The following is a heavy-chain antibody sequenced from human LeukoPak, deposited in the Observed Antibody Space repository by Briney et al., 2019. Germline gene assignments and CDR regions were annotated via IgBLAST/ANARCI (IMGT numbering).Heavy chain of an antibody. CDR2: ISGSGGST. CDR3: AKRRLGYCISTSCNYFDH. CDR1: GFTFSSFA. V-gene: IGHV3-23*01. Sequence: PGGSLRLSCAASGFTFSSFAMSWVRQAPAKGLEWVSVISGSGGSTYYADSVKGRFTISRDNSKNTLYLQMNSLRAEDTAVYYCAKRRLGYCISTSCNYFDHWGQGTLVTVSS. J-gene: IGHJ4*02. D-gene: IGHD2-2*01.